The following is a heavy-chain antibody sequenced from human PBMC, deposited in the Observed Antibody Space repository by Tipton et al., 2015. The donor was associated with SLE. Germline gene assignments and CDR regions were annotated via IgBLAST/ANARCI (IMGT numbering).Heavy chain of an antibody. J-gene: IGHJ6*04. CDR3: ASVLGDV. CDR2: IYYSGST. V-gene: IGHV4-39*07. Sequence: TLSLNCTVSGGSTSSSSYYWGWIRQPPGKGLEWIGSIYYSGSTYYNPSLKSRVTISVDTSKNQFSLKLSSVTAADTAVYYCASVLGDVWGKGTTVTVSS. CDR1: GGSTSSSSYY.